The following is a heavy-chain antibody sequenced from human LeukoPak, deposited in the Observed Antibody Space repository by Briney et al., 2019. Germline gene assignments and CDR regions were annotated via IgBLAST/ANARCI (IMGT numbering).Heavy chain of an antibody. CDR3: AKVDRITMVRGVLPFDY. D-gene: IGHD3-10*01. CDR2: IKQDGSEK. J-gene: IGHJ4*02. V-gene: IGHV3-7*03. CDR1: GFTFSSYW. Sequence: GGSLRLSCAASGFTFSSYWMSWVRQAPGKGLEWVANIKQDGSEKYYVDSVKGRFTISRDNAKNSLYLQMNSLRAEDTAVYYCAKVDRITMVRGVLPFDYWGQGTLVTVSS.